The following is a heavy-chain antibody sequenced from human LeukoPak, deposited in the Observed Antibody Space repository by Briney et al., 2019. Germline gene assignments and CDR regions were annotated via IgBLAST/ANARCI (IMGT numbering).Heavy chain of an antibody. CDR1: GFTFSSYS. CDR3: ARILCGGDCYSYYYYGMDV. V-gene: IGHV3-21*01. D-gene: IGHD2-21*02. CDR2: ISSSSSYI. J-gene: IGHJ6*02. Sequence: GGSLRLSCAASGFTFSSYSMNWVRQAPGKGLEWVSSISSSSSYIYYADSVKGRFTISRDNAKNSLYLQMNSLRAEDTAVYYCARILCGGDCYSYYYYGMDVWGQGTTVTVS.